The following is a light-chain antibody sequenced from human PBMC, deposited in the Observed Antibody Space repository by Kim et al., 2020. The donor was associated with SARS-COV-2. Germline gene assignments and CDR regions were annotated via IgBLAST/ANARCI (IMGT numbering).Light chain of an antibody. V-gene: IGLV3-1*01. Sequence: PVLVNYQDSKRPSGIPERFSGSNSGDAATLTISEAQDEDEADYYCQAWDSSTEVFGGGTQLTVL. CDR3: QAWDSSTEV. J-gene: IGLJ2*01. CDR2: QDS.